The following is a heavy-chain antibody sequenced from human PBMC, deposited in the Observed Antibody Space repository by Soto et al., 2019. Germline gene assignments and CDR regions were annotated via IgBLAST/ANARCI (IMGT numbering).Heavy chain of an antibody. CDR2: KYYSGAA. CDR1: GGSIKSDYY. CDR3: ARGRPNYLYYGLDV. J-gene: IGHJ6*02. Sequence: SETLSLTCTVSGGSIKSDYYWAWVRQPPGGGLQWMGYKYYSGAADSDPSLEARVSFSVDTSKNQFSLNLTSVTVADTAVYYCARGRPNYLYYGLDVWGPGIPVTVSS. V-gene: IGHV4-30-4*01.